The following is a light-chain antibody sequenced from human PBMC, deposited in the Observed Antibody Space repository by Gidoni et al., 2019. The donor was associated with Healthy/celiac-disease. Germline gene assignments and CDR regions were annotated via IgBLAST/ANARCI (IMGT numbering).Light chain of an antibody. CDR3: SSYAGSNNLV. V-gene: IGLV2-8*01. CDR2: EVS. J-gene: IGLJ2*01. Sequence: QSALTQPPSAPGSPGHPVTISCTGPTRDVGGYNYVSWYQQHPGKAPKLMIYEVSKRPSGVPDRFSGSKSGNTASLTVSGLQAEDEADYYCSSYAGSNNLVFGGGTKLTVL. CDR1: TRDVGGYNY.